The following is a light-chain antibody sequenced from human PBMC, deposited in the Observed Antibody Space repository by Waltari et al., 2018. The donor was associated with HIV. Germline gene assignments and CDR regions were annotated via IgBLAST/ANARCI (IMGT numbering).Light chain of an antibody. CDR1: QSVSSSY. CDR2: GAS. CDR3: QQYGNSPDS. J-gene: IGKJ2*03. V-gene: IGKV3-20*01. Sequence: EIVLTQSPGTLSLSPGESATLSCRASQSVSSSYLAWYQQKPGQAPRRLIYGASIRATVIPDRFSGSGSGTDFTLTISRLEPEDFAVYYCQQYGNSPDSFGQGTKLEIK.